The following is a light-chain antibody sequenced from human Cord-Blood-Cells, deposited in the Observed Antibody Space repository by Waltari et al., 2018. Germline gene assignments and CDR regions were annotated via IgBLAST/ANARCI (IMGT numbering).Light chain of an antibody. J-gene: IGLJ3*02. Sequence: QSALTQPASVSGSPGQSITISCTGTSSDVGGYNYVSWHQQHPGNAPKLMIYDVSKRPSGVSNRFSGSKSGNTASLTISGLQAEDEADYYCSSYTSSSTWVFGGGTKLTVL. CDR2: DVS. V-gene: IGLV2-14*01. CDR1: SSDVGGYNY. CDR3: SSYTSSSTWV.